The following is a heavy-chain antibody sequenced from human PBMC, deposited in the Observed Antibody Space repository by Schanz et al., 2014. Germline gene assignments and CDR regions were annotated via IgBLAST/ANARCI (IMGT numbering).Heavy chain of an antibody. Sequence: QLPLQESGSGLVKPSQTLSLTCAVSGGSISSGTYSWSWIRQPPGKGLEWIGYIYHTGTTYYSPSLRSRLPISKDRSKNQFFLTLNSLTAADTAVYYCARGGGPSHYDHVWGNFRYTHFDYWGQGTLVTVSP. J-gene: IGHJ4*02. CDR2: IYHTGTT. V-gene: IGHV4-30-2*01. D-gene: IGHD3-16*02. CDR3: ARGGGPSHYDHVWGNFRYTHFDY. CDR1: GGSISSGTYS.